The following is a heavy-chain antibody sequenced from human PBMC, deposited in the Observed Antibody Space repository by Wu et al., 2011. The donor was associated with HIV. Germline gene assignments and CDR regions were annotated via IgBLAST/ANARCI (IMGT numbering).Heavy chain of an antibody. Sequence: QIQLVQSGAEVQKPGASVTVSCKASGYTLISYGISWVRQAPGQGPEWMGWISAYNADTNYAQKFQGRVTMTADTSTSTVYMELRSLRSEDTAVYYCATDPXIVGEGWGQGTRVTVSS. D-gene: IGHD2/OR15-2a*01. V-gene: IGHV1-18*01. CDR2: ISAYNADT. CDR3: ATDPXIVGEG. CDR1: GYTLISYG. J-gene: IGHJ1*01.